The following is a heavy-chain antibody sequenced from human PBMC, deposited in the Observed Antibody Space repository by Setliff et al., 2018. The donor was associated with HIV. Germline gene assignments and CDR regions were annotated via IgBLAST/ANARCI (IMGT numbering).Heavy chain of an antibody. CDR3: AKRWGTEGCSGGNCYSGFHY. V-gene: IGHV3-48*03. CDR2: IGGHGSII. Sequence: PGGSLRLSCAASGLIFSSYEMNWVRQAPGKGLEWISFIGGHGSIIHYADSVKGRFTISRDNAKNSVYLQMHSLRVEDTAVYYCAKRWGTEGCSGGNCYSGFHYWGQGTLVTVSS. J-gene: IGHJ4*02. D-gene: IGHD2-15*01. CDR1: GLIFSSYE.